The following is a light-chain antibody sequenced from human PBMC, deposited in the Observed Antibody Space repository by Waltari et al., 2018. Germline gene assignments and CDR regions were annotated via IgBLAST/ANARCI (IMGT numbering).Light chain of an antibody. CDR3: QHHVRLPAT. V-gene: IGKV3-20*01. Sequence: IVLTQSPGTLSLSPGGRATLSCRASQNIGNYLAWYQQKPGQAPRLLIYGASSRAAGIPDRFSGSGSGADFSLTISRLEPEDFAVYCQHHVRLPATFGQGTKV. CDR1: QNIGNY. CDR2: GAS. J-gene: IGKJ1*01.